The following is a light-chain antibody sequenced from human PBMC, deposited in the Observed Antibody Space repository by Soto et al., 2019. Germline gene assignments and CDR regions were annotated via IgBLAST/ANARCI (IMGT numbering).Light chain of an antibody. CDR2: GAS. CDR1: RDINRN. V-gene: IGKV3-15*01. CDR3: QQYNNWPQ. Sequence: TVSVTRGERVHLSCRASRDINRNLAWYPQVPGQSPRLLIFGASSRAAGVPARVSGSGSGTDFTLTITNVQSEDSAMYYCQQYNNWPQFAQRARLEI. J-gene: IGKJ5*01.